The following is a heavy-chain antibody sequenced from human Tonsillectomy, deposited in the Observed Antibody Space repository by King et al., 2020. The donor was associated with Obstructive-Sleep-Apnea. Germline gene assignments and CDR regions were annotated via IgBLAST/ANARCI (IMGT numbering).Heavy chain of an antibody. J-gene: IGHJ4*02. CDR3: ARVGYYDSSGYYRMLDY. Sequence: EVQLVESGGGLVQPGGSLRLSCAASGFTFSDHYMDWVRQAPGKGLEWVGRTRNKANSYTTEYAASVKGRFTISRDDSKNSLYLQMNSLKTEDTAVYYCARVGYYDSSGYYRMLDYWGQGTLVTVSS. CDR1: GFTFSDHY. D-gene: IGHD3-22*01. CDR2: TRNKANSYTT. V-gene: IGHV3-72*01.